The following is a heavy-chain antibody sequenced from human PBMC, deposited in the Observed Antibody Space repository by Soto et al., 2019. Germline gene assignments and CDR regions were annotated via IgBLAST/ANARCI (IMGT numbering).Heavy chain of an antibody. V-gene: IGHV4-39*01. CDR2: IYYSGST. CDR1: GGSISSSSYY. CDR3: ARRTPDTHDYSNYGWFDP. D-gene: IGHD4-4*01. Sequence: PSETLSLTCTVSGGSISSSSYYWGWIRQPPGKGLEWIGSIYYSGSTYYNPSLKSRVTISVDTSKNQFSLKLSSVTAADTAVYYCARRTPDTHDYSNYGWFDPWGQGTLVTVSS. J-gene: IGHJ5*02.